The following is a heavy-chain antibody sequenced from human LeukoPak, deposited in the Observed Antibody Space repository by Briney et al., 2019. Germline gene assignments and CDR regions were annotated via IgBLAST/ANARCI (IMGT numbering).Heavy chain of an antibody. CDR2: IYTSGST. CDR1: GGPISSYY. CDR3: ARGTEPPAAAGFDP. Sequence: RPSETLSLTCTVSGGPISSYYWSWIRQPAGKGLEWIGRIYTSGSTNYNPSLKSRVTMSVDTSKNQFSLKLSSVTAADTAVYYCARGTEPPAAAGFDPWGQGTLVTVSS. D-gene: IGHD2-2*01. V-gene: IGHV4-4*07. J-gene: IGHJ5*02.